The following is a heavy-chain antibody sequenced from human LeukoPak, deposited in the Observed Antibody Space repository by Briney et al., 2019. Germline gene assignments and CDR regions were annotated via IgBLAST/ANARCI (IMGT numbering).Heavy chain of an antibody. V-gene: IGHV4-59*08. Sequence: SETLSLTCTVSGDSISRYSWSWIRQPPGKGLEWIAYIDYSGSTSYNPSLKSRVTISVDTSKNQFSLNLSSVTAADTAVYYCARGGYDSSGYYLHRYYFDYWGQGTLVTVSS. CDR1: GDSISRYS. D-gene: IGHD3-22*01. CDR3: ARGGYDSSGYYLHRYYFDY. J-gene: IGHJ4*02. CDR2: IDYSGST.